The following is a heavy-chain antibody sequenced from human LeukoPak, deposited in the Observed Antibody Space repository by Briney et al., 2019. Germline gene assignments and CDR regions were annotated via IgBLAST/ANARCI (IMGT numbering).Heavy chain of an antibody. V-gene: IGHV1-8*01. D-gene: IGHD3-22*01. CDR1: GYTFTNFD. CDR2: MNPVSGNA. CDR3: ARRSLGNRAYDSSGYSIDY. Sequence: ASVKVSCKASGYTFTNFDINWVRQAPGQGLEWMGWMNPVSGNAGSAQKFQGRVTLTRDTSTSTVYMELSSLRSEDTAVYYCARRSLGNRAYDSSGYSIDYWGQGTLVTVSS. J-gene: IGHJ4*02.